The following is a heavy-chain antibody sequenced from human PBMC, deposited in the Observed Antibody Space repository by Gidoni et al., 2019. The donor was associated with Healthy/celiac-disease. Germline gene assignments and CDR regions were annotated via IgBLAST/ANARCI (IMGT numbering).Heavy chain of an antibody. Sequence: EVQLVESGGGLVQPGRSLRRSCTASGFTFGDYAMSWVRQAQGKGLECVVFIRSKAYGGTTEEAASVKGRFTISRDDSKSIAYLQMNSLKTEDTALYYCTRGKGDGSGSHRYFDYWGQGTLVTVSS. CDR3: TRGKGDGSGSHRYFDY. J-gene: IGHJ4*02. CDR2: IRSKAYGGTT. V-gene: IGHV3-49*04. CDR1: GFTFGDYA. D-gene: IGHD6-19*01.